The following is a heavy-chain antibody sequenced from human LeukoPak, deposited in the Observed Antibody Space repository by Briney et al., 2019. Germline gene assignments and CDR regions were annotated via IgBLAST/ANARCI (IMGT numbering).Heavy chain of an antibody. J-gene: IGHJ5*02. CDR1: GYSISSGYY. CDR3: ARVMTCSGGSCYFPPRWFDP. CDR2: IYHSGST. Sequence: SETLSLTCTVSGYSISSGYYWGWIRQPPGKGLEWIGTIYHSGSTYYNPSLKSRVTISIDTSKNQFSLKLSSVTAADTAVYYCARVMTCSGGSCYFPPRWFDPWGQGTLVTVSS. D-gene: IGHD2-15*01. V-gene: IGHV4-38-2*02.